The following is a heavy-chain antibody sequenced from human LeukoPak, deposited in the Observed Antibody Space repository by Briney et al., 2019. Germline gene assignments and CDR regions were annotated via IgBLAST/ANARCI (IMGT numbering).Heavy chain of an antibody. CDR1: GGSISSYY. V-gene: IGHV4-4*07. J-gene: IGHJ3*02. CDR2: IYTSGST. CDR3: ARDQYSSSWYWLVAFDI. D-gene: IGHD6-13*01. Sequence: SETPSLTCTVSGGSISSYYWSWIRQPAGKGLEWIGRIYTSGSTNYNPSLKSRVTMSVDTSKNQFSLKLSSVTAADTAVYYCARDQYSSSWYWLVAFDIWGQGTMVTVSS.